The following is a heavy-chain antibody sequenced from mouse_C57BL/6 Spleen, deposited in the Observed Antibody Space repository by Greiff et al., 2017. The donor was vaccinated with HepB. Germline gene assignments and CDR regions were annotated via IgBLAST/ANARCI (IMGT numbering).Heavy chain of an antibody. CDR3: SDYGWYFDV. CDR1: GYTFTDYN. Sequence: QLQQSGPELVKPGASVKMSCKASGYTFTDYNMHWVKQSHGKSLEWIGYINPNNGGTSYNQKFKGKATLTVNKSSSTAYMELRSLTSEDSAVYYCSDYGWYFDVWGTGTTVTVSS. V-gene: IGHV1-22*01. CDR2: INPNNGGT. J-gene: IGHJ1*03. D-gene: IGHD2-4*01.